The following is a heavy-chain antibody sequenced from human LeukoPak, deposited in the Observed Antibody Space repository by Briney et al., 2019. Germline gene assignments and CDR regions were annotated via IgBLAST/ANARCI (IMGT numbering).Heavy chain of an antibody. Sequence: SETLSLTCIVSGGSISSYYWSWIRQPPGKGLEWIGYIYYSGSTNYNPSLKSRVTISVDTSKNQFSLKLSSVTAADTAVYYCARLRMVRGVIRPTRQYYLDYWGQGTLVTVSS. J-gene: IGHJ4*02. V-gene: IGHV4-59*08. CDR2: IYYSGST. CDR3: ARLRMVRGVIRPTRQYYLDY. CDR1: GGSISSYY. D-gene: IGHD3-10*01.